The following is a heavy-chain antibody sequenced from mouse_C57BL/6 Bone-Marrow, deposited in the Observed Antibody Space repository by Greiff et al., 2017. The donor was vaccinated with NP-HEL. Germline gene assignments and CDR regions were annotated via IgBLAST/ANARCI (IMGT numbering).Heavy chain of an antibody. CDR1: GFTFSSYA. Sequence: EVKVEESGGGLVKPGGSLKLSCAASGFTFSSYAMSWVRQTPEKRLEWVATISDGGSYTYYPDNVKGRFTISRDNAKNNLYLQMSHLKSEDTAMYYCARDTLVGYFDVWGTGTTVTVSS. CDR3: ARDTLVGYFDV. V-gene: IGHV5-4*01. J-gene: IGHJ1*03. CDR2: ISDGGSYT.